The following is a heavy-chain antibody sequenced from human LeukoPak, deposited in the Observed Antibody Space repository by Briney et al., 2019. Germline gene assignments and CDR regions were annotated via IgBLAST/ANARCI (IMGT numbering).Heavy chain of an antibody. Sequence: PGGSLRLSCAASGFTFSSYSMNWVRQAPGKGLEWVSSISRTSTYMYYADSVKGRFTISRDNAKNSLYLQMNSLRAEDTAVYFCVRDPEYSTSSVSGRSFDYWGQGTLVTVSS. V-gene: IGHV3-21*01. CDR3: VRDPEYSTSSVSGRSFDY. CDR2: ISRTSTYM. D-gene: IGHD6-6*01. CDR1: GFTFSSYS. J-gene: IGHJ4*02.